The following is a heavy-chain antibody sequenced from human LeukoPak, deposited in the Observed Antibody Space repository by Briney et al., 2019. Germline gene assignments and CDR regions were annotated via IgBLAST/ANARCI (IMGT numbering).Heavy chain of an antibody. CDR3: ARDGARYDILTGYGFDY. Sequence: ASVKVSCKASGYTFTGYYMHWVRQAPGQGLEWMGWMNPNSGGTNYAQKFQGRVTMTRDTSISTAYMELSRLRSDDTAVYYCARDGARYDILTGYGFDYWGQGTLVTVSS. CDR2: MNPNSGGT. V-gene: IGHV1-2*02. CDR1: GYTFTGYY. D-gene: IGHD3-9*01. J-gene: IGHJ4*02.